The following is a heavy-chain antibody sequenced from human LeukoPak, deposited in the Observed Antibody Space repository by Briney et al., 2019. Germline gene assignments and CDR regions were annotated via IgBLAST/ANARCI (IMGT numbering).Heavy chain of an antibody. V-gene: IGHV3-30*04. J-gene: IGHJ4*02. CDR2: ISSDGSNK. D-gene: IGHD3-10*01. CDR3: ARAKPKNMVRGLIMRRESRYYFDY. Sequence: GGSLRLSCAASGFTFSSYAMHWVRQAPGKGLEWVAVISSDGSNKYYADSMKGRFTISRDNSKNTLYLQMNSLRAEDTAVYYCARAKPKNMVRGLIMRRESRYYFDYWGQGTLVTVSS. CDR1: GFTFSSYA.